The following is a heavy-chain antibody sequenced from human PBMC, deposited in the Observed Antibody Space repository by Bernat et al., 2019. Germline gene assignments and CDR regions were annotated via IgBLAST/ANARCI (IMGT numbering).Heavy chain of an antibody. D-gene: IGHD4-11*01. CDR3: AKRMTTVYYMDV. Sequence: EVQLLESGGGLVQPGGSLRLSCAASGFNFNNYAMGWVGQAPGKGLECVSAITNRGGGTYYADSVKGRFTISRDNSKNTLYLQMNGLRAEDTAVYYCAKRMTTVYYMDVWGKGTTVTVSS. J-gene: IGHJ6*03. V-gene: IGHV3-23*01. CDR2: ITNRGGGT. CDR1: GFNFNNYA.